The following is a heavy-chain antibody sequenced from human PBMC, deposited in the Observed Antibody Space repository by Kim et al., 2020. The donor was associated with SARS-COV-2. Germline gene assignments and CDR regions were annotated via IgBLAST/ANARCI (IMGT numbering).Heavy chain of an antibody. Sequence: GGSLRLSCAASGFTFSSYGMHWVRQAPGTGLEWVAVISYDGSNKYYADSVKGRFTISRDNSKNTLYLQMNSLRAEDTAVYYCASEDTAMGYYYYGMDVWGQGTTVTVSS. V-gene: IGHV3-33*05. CDR2: ISYDGSNK. CDR3: ASEDTAMGYYYYGMDV. CDR1: GFTFSSYG. J-gene: IGHJ6*02. D-gene: IGHD5-18*01.